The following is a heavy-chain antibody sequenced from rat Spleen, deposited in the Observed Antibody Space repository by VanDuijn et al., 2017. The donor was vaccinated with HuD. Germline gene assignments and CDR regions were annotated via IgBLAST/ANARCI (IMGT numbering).Heavy chain of an antibody. CDR3: AKGEAGAYLGYFDF. J-gene: IGHJ2*01. D-gene: IGHD2-1*01. CDR1: GFTFNSHW. Sequence: EVQLVETGGGLVQPGGSLKLSCAASGFTFNSHWMYWIRQAPGKGLEWISSINTDGGSTYYPDSVKGRFTISRDNAENTVYLQMNSLRSDDTATCYCAKGEAGAYLGYFDFWGQGVMVTVSA. CDR2: INTDGGST. V-gene: IGHV5-58*01.